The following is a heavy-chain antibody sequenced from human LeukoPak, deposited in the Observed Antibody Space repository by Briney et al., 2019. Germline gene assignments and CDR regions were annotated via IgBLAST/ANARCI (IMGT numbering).Heavy chain of an antibody. J-gene: IGHJ3*02. D-gene: IGHD3-22*01. Sequence: SVKVSCKASGGTFSSYAISWVRQAPGQGLEWMGGIIPIFGTANYAQKFQGRVTITADESTSTAYMELSSLRSEDTAVYYCARGGGRGMIVVERNKKDAFDIWGQGTMVTVSS. CDR1: GGTFSSYA. CDR3: ARGGGRGMIVVERNKKDAFDI. V-gene: IGHV1-69*13. CDR2: IIPIFGTA.